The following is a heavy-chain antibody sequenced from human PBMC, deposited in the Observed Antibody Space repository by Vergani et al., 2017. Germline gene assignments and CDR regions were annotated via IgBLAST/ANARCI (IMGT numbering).Heavy chain of an antibody. CDR3: TTADNWNYGPPLDY. V-gene: IGHV3-7*03. Sequence: EVQLLESGGGLVQPGGSLRLSCAASGFTFSSYWMSWVRQAPGKGLEWVANIKQDGSEKYYVDSVKGRFTISRDNAKNSLYLQMNSLRAEDTAVYYCTTADNWNYGPPLDYWGQGTLVTVSS. J-gene: IGHJ4*02. CDR1: GFTFSSYW. D-gene: IGHD1-7*01. CDR2: IKQDGSEK.